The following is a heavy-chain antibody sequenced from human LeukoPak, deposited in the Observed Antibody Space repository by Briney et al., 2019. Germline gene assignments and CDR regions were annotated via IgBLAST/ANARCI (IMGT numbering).Heavy chain of an antibody. V-gene: IGHV4-59*01. Sequence: SEPLSLTCTVSGGSISSYYWSWIRQPPGKGLEWIGYIYYSGSTNYNPSLKSRVTISVDTSKNQFSLKLSSVTAADTAVYYCARNPITMVRGVISWWFDPWGQGTLVTVSS. CDR2: IYYSGST. CDR3: ARNPITMVRGVISWWFDP. CDR1: GGSISSYY. J-gene: IGHJ5*02. D-gene: IGHD3-10*01.